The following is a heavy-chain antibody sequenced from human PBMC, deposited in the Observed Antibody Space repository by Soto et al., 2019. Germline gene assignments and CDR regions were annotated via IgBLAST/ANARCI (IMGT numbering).Heavy chain of an antibody. CDR1: GFTFRSHA. CDR2: ISYDGSDK. Sequence: GGPPRRSCAAPGFTFRSHASHWVLQAPGKGLEWVALISYDGSDKDYADSVKGRFTISRDNAKNSLYLQMNSLRAEDTAVYYCARDQPGYSYGYGLGYWGQGTLVTVSS. V-gene: IGHV3-30-3*01. CDR3: ARDQPGYSYGYGLGY. D-gene: IGHD5-18*01. J-gene: IGHJ4*02.